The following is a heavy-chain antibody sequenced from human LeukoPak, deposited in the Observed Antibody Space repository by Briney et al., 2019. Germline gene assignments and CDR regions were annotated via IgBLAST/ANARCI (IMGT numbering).Heavy chain of an antibody. Sequence: GGSLRLSFSASGFAFGSYDMHWFRQAPGKGLEWVAFLRYDGVDKYYADSVRGRFTVSRDNSKSTLYLQMACLRHEDTAVYYCAKDVGFCSATRCYTSPASDFWGQGTMVSVSS. CDR2: LRYDGVDK. CDR1: GFAFGSYD. J-gene: IGHJ3*01. V-gene: IGHV3-30*02. D-gene: IGHD2-2*02. CDR3: AKDVGFCSATRCYTSPASDF.